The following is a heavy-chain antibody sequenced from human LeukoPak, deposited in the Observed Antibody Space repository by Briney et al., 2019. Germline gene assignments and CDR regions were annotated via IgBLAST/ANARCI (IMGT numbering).Heavy chain of an antibody. CDR3: TRGLQNDY. CDR2: ITASGSST. D-gene: IGHD4-11*01. Sequence: PGGSLRLSCATSGFTFSSYVMTWVRQAPGKGLEWVSAITASGSSTYYADSVKGRFTISRDNSKNTLYLQMDSLTAADSALYYCTRGLQNDYWGQGTLVTVPS. V-gene: IGHV3-23*01. J-gene: IGHJ4*02. CDR1: GFTFSSYV.